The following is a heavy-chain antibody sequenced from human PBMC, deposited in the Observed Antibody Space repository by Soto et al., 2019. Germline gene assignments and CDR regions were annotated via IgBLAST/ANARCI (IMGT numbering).Heavy chain of an antibody. CDR1: GYTFISHG. D-gene: IGHD2-15*01. CDR2: ISGKNGNT. V-gene: IGHV1-18*04. J-gene: IGHJ6*02. CDR3: ARVSSSIVVVPDYGMDV. Sequence: QVQLVQSGVEVKKPGASVKVSCKASGYTFISHGISWVRQAPGQGLEWMGWISGKNGNTNYAQKLQGRVTLTTDTSTSTAYMGLRSLRSDDTAVYYCARVSSSIVVVPDYGMDVWGQGTTVTVS.